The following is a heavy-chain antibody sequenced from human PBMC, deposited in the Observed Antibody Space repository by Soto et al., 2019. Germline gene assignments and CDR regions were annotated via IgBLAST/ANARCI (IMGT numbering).Heavy chain of an antibody. CDR1: GGTFSRYA. Sequence: SVKVSCKASGGTFSRYALSWVRQAPGQGPEWMGGIVPMFGTANYAQKFQGRVTITADESTSTAYMQLSSLRSEDTAVYYCARGVYYDSRGYYFFFWGQGTLATVSS. V-gene: IGHV1-69*13. CDR2: IVPMFGTA. CDR3: ARGVYYDSRGYYFFF. J-gene: IGHJ4*02. D-gene: IGHD3-22*01.